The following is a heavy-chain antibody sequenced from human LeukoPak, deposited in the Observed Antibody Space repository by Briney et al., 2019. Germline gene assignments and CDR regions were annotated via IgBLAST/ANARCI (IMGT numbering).Heavy chain of an antibody. CDR3: AKIPLTDAFDI. J-gene: IGHJ3*02. D-gene: IGHD3-9*01. CDR1: GFRFSTYG. CDR2: IWYDGNNK. V-gene: IGHV3-33*06. Sequence: GGSLRLSCAASGFRFSTYGMHWVRQAPGKGLEWVAVIWYDGNNKYYRDSVKGRFTISRDNSKNTLYLQMNSLRAEDTAVYYCAKIPLTDAFDIWGQGTMVTVSS.